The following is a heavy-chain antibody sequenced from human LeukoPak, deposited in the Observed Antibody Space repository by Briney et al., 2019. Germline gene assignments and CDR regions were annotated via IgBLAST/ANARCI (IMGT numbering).Heavy chain of an antibody. J-gene: IGHJ5*02. CDR2: IKQDGSEK. CDR3: AKDSGYCSSTSCPYNWFDP. D-gene: IGHD2-2*01. Sequence: PGGSLRLSCAASGFTFSSYWMSWVRQAPGKGPEWVANIKQDGSEKYYVDSVKGRFTISRDNSKNTLYLQMNSLRAEDTAVYYCAKDSGYCSSTSCPYNWFDPWGQGTLVTVSS. CDR1: GFTFSSYW. V-gene: IGHV3-7*03.